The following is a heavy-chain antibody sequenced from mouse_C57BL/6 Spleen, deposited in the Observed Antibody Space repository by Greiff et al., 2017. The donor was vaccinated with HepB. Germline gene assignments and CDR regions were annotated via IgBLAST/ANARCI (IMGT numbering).Heavy chain of an antibody. D-gene: IGHD2-3*01. CDR1: GYTFTSYG. Sequence: QVQLKESGAELARPGASVKLSCKASGYTFTSYGISWVKQRTGQGLECIGEIYPRSGNTYYNEKFKGKATLTADKSSSTAYMELRILTSDDSAIYFCARYNGFYYFDYWAQGTTLTVSS. CDR2: IYPRSGNT. CDR3: ARYNGFYYFDY. V-gene: IGHV1-81*01. J-gene: IGHJ2*01.